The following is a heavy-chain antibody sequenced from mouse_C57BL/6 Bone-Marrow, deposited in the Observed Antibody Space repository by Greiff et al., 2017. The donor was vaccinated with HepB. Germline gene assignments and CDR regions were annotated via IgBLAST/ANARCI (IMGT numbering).Heavy chain of an antibody. CDR2: IYPGSGNT. CDR3: ARSEICYYGSSFAY. Sequence: VKLMESGAELVRPGASVKLSCKASGYTFTDYYINWVKQRPGQGLEWIARIYPGSGNTYYNEKFKGKATLTAEKSSSTAYMQLSSLTSEDSAVYFCARSEICYYGSSFAYWGQGTLVTVSA. CDR1: GYTFTDYY. J-gene: IGHJ3*01. D-gene: IGHD1-1*01. V-gene: IGHV1-76*01.